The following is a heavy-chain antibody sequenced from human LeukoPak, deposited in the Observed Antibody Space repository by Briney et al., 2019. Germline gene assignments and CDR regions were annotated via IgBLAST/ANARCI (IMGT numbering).Heavy chain of an antibody. CDR3: AHRMYYDCVWGSARRDNWFDP. V-gene: IGHV2-5*01. CDR2: IYWNDDK. Sequence: SGPTLVNPTQTLTLTCTFSGFSLSTSGVGVGWIRQPPGKALEWLALIYWNDDKRYSPSLKSRLTITKDTSKNQVVLTMTNMDPVDTATYYCAHRMYYDCVWGSARRDNWFDPWGQGTLVTVSS. CDR1: GFSLSTSGVG. D-gene: IGHD3-16*01. J-gene: IGHJ5*02.